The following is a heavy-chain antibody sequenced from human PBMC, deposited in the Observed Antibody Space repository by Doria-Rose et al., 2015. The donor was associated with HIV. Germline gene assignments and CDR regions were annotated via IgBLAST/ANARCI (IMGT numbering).Heavy chain of an antibody. V-gene: IGHV2-26*01. CDR2: IFSDDER. J-gene: IGHJ4*02. Sequence: QVQLVQSGPVLVKPTETLTLTCTASGVSLSSPGMGVSWIRQPPGKALEWLANIFSDDERSYKTSLKSRLTISRGTSKSQVVRTMTDMDPVDTATYYCARIKSSRWYHKYYFDFWGQGTLVIVSA. D-gene: IGHD6-13*01. CDR1: GVSLSSPGMG. CDR3: ARIKSSRWYHKYYFDF.